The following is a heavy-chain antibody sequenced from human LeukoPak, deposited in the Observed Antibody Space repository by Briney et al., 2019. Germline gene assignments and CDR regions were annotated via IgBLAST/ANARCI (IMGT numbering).Heavy chain of an antibody. CDR3: ARVGCSSTSCYAGGWFDP. CDR1: GFTVSSNY. Sequence: PGESLRLSCAASGFTVSSNYMSWVRQAPGKGLEWVSVIYSGGSTYYADSVKGRFTISRDNSKNTLYLQMNSLRAEGTAVYYCARVGCSSTSCYAGGWFDPWGQGTLVTVS. D-gene: IGHD2-2*01. CDR2: IYSGGST. J-gene: IGHJ5*02. V-gene: IGHV3-53*01.